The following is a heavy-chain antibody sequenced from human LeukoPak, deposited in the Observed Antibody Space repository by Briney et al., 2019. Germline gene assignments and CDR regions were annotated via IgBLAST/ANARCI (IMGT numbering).Heavy chain of an antibody. CDR1: GGSISSSSYY. Sequence: SETLSLTCTVSGGSISSSSYYWGWIRQPPGKGLEWIGSIYYSGSTYYNPSLKSRVTISVDTSKNQFSLKLSSVTAADTAVYYCAREAYFSDYGDYVGLFDYWGQGTLVTVSS. D-gene: IGHD4-17*01. J-gene: IGHJ4*02. V-gene: IGHV4-39*07. CDR2: IYYSGST. CDR3: AREAYFSDYGDYVGLFDY.